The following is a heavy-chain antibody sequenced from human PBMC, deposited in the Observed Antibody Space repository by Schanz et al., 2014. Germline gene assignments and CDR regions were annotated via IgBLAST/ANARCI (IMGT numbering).Heavy chain of an antibody. Sequence: EVQLVESGGGLVQPGGSLRLSCAASGFSISDHTMRWDRQAPGKGLEPVSVTYLGGNTDYADSVKGRFTISRDDSKNTLHLQMNSLRSEDTAIYFGARDQASTHWGQGTPVTVSS. CDR2: TYLGGNT. J-gene: IGHJ4*02. CDR1: GFSISDHT. V-gene: IGHV3-66*01. CDR3: ARDQASTH.